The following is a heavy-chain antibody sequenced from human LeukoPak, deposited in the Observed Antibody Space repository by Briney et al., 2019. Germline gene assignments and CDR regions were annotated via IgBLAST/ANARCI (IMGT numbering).Heavy chain of an antibody. V-gene: IGHV3-11*04. D-gene: IGHD2-15*01. Sequence: GGSLRLSCAASGFTFSDYYMSWIRQAPGKGLEWVSYISSSGSTIYYADSVKGRFTISRDNAKNSLYLQMNSLRAEDTAVYYCARWLGYCSGGSCYSDWGSFDYWGQGTLVTVSS. J-gene: IGHJ4*02. CDR3: ARWLGYCSGGSCYSDWGSFDY. CDR2: ISSSGSTI. CDR1: GFTFSDYY.